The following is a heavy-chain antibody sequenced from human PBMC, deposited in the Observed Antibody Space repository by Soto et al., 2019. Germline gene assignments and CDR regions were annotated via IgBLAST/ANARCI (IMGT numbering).Heavy chain of an antibody. CDR2: IYYSGST. CDR3: ASGYDILTGYPRGDYYGMDV. J-gene: IGHJ6*02. V-gene: IGHV4-39*01. Sequence: SETLSLTCTVSGGYLSSYYWGWIRQPPGKGLEWIGSIYYSGSTYYNPSLKSRVTISVDTSKNQFSLKLSSVTAADTAVYYCASGYDILTGYPRGDYYGMDVWGQGTTVTVSS. D-gene: IGHD3-9*01. CDR1: GGYLSSYY.